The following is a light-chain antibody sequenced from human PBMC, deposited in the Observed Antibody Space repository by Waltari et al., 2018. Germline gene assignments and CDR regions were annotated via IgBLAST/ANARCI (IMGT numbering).Light chain of an antibody. J-gene: IGLJ2*01. V-gene: IGLV3-1*01. Sequence: SYELTQPPSVSVSPGQTASITCSGDKLGDKYACWYQQKPGQSPVVVIYQDRKRPSGIPERFSGSKSGNIATLTISGTQAMDEADYYCQAWDSSTGVFGGGTKLTVL. CDR2: QDR. CDR1: KLGDKY. CDR3: QAWDSSTGV.